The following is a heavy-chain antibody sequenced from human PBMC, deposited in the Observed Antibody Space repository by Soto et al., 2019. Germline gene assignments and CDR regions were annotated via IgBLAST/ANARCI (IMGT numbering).Heavy chain of an antibody. V-gene: IGHV3-33*01. CDR1: GFTFSSYG. CDR3: AIDLYYDSSSYIDY. D-gene: IGHD3-22*01. Sequence: QVQLVESGGGVVQPGRSLRLSCAASGFTFSSYGMHWVRQAPGKGLEWVAVIWYDGSNKYYADSVKGRFTISRDNSKNMLYLQMNSLRAEDTAVHYCAIDLYYDSSSYIDYWGQGTLVTVSS. CDR2: IWYDGSNK. J-gene: IGHJ4*02.